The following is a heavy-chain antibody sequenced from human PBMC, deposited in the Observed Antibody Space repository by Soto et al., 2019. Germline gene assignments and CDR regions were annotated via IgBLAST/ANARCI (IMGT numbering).Heavy chain of an antibody. D-gene: IGHD5-12*01. J-gene: IGHJ4*02. CDR1: GFTFSSYS. V-gene: IGHV3-21*01. CDR3: ARDPGGYSGYATALFDY. Sequence: PGGSLRLSCAASGFTFSSYSMNWVRQAPGKGLEWVSSISSSSSYIYYADSVKGRFTISRDNAKNSLYLQMNSLRAEDTAVYYCARDPGGYSGYATALFDYWGQGTLVTVSS. CDR2: ISSSSSYI.